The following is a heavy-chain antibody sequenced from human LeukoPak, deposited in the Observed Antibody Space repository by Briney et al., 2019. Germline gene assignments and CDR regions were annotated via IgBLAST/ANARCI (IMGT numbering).Heavy chain of an antibody. CDR1: GFTFYDYP. D-gene: IGHD4-11*01. Sequence: PGGSLRLSCAASGFTFYDYPMHWVRQAPGKGLEWVSLISVDGGGTYYADSVKGRFTISRDNSKNSLFLQMNSLKTEDTALYYCAKPQTTAKSGFDYWGQGTLVTVSS. CDR2: ISVDGGGT. V-gene: IGHV3-43*02. CDR3: AKPQTTAKSGFDY. J-gene: IGHJ4*02.